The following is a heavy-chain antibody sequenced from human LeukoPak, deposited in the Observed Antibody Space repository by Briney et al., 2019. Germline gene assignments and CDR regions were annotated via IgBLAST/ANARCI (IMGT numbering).Heavy chain of an antibody. CDR2: IYYSGST. D-gene: IGHD1-7*01. Sequence: SETLSLTCTASSGSISSYYWSWIRQPPGKGLEWIGYIYYSGSTNYNPSLKSRVTISVDTSKNQFSLKLRSVTAADTAVYYCARLYGNYQNYFDYWGQGTLVTVSS. V-gene: IGHV4-59*12. J-gene: IGHJ4*02. CDR1: SGSISSYY. CDR3: ARLYGNYQNYFDY.